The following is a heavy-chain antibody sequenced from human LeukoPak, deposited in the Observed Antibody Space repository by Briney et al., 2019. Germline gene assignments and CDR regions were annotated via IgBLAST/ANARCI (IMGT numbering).Heavy chain of an antibody. CDR1: GFNVSSNY. CDR3: ARDADSSGYYYYMDV. V-gene: IGHV3-53*01. D-gene: IGHD3-22*01. Sequence: GGSLRLSCAASGFNVSSNYMSWVRQAPGKGLEWVSVIYSGGSTYYADSVKGRFTISRDNSKNTLYLQMNSLRAEDTAVYYCARDADSSGYYYYMDVWGKGTTVTVSS. CDR2: IYSGGST. J-gene: IGHJ6*03.